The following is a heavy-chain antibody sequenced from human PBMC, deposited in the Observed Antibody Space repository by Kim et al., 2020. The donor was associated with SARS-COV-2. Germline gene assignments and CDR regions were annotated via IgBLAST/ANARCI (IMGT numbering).Heavy chain of an antibody. Sequence: GSLRLSCAASGFTFSGYEMNWVRQAPGKGLEWVSYISSSAGTIYYADSVEGRFTISRDNAKNSLYLQMNSLRAEDTAVYYCARSRPRLGRSTCFDYWGQGTLVTVSS. D-gene: IGHD6-13*01. V-gene: IGHV3-48*03. J-gene: IGHJ4*02. CDR1: GFTFSGYE. CDR2: ISSSAGTI. CDR3: ARSRPRLGRSTCFDY.